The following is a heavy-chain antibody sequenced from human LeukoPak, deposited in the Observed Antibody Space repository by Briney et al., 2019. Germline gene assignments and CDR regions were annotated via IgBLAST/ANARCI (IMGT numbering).Heavy chain of an antibody. CDR2: LSGSAGST. CDR1: GFTFSSYA. J-gene: IGHJ4*02. D-gene: IGHD1-26*01. Sequence: GGSLRLSCAASGFTFSSYAMSWVRQAPGKGLEWVSALSGSAGSTYYADSVTGRFTISRDNSKNTLYLQMNSLRAEDTAVYYCAKRGAEVGATVAPGDYWGQGTLVTVSS. CDR3: AKRGAEVGATVAPGDY. V-gene: IGHV3-23*01.